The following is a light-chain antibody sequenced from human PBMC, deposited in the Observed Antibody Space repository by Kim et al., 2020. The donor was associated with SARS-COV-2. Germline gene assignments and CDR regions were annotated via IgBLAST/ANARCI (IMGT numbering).Light chain of an antibody. J-gene: IGLJ2*01. V-gene: IGLV2-11*01. CDR3: CSYAGSYSVV. Sequence: QSSLTQPRSVSGSPGQSVTISCTGTSSDVGGYNYVSWYQQHPGKAPKLMIYDVSKRPSGVPDRFSGSKSGNTASLTVSGLQAEDEADYYCCSYAGSYSVVFGAGNQVTVL. CDR2: DVS. CDR1: SSDVGGYNY.